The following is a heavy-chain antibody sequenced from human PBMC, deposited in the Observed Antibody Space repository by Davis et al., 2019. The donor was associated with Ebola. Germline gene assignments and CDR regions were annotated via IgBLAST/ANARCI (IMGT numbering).Heavy chain of an antibody. J-gene: IGHJ5*02. V-gene: IGHV5-51*01. CDR3: ASLGGSMSVDP. CDR2: LYPGDSDT. CDR1: GYSFTSYW. Sequence: KVSCQGSGYSFTSYWIGWVRHLPGKGLEWMGNLYPGDSDTRYSPSFQGQVTISADKSISTAYLQWSSLKASDTAMYYCASLGGSMSVDPWGQGTLVTVSS. D-gene: IGHD2/OR15-2a*01.